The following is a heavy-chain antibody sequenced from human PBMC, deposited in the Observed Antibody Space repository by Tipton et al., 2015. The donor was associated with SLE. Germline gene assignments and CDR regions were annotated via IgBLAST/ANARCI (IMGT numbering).Heavy chain of an antibody. CDR3: ARLASRPLGMDV. CDR1: GYTLTGYY. J-gene: IGHJ6*02. D-gene: IGHD6-6*01. V-gene: IGHV1-46*01. Sequence: QLVQSGPEVKKPGASVRVSCKASGYTLTGYYIHWVRQAPGQGLGWMGVINPTSGSTSYAQNFRRRVTMTTDTSTNTVYMELGSLSSEDTAVYYCARLASRPLGMDVWGQGTTVTVSS. CDR2: INPTSGST.